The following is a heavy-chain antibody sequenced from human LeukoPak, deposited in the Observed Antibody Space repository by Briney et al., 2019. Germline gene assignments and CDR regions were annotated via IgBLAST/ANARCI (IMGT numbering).Heavy chain of an antibody. CDR1: GYTFSSYG. D-gene: IGHD2-8*01. Sequence: ASVKVSCKASGYTFSSYGISRVRQAPGQGLEWMGWISVYSGNTNYAQRLQGRVTMTTDTSTNTAYLELRSLTADDTAVYYCARDANGVLGDYWGQGTLVTVSS. V-gene: IGHV1-18*01. CDR2: ISVYSGNT. CDR3: ARDANGVLGDY. J-gene: IGHJ4*02.